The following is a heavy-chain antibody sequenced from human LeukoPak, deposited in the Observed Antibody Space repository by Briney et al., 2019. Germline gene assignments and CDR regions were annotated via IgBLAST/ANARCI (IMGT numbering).Heavy chain of an antibody. V-gene: IGHV3-7*01. J-gene: IGHJ4*02. Sequence: GGSLRLSCAASGFTFSSYSMNWVRQAPGKGLEWVANIKPDGSEEYYVDSVKGRFIVSRDNAKNSLYLEMNNLRVEDTAVYYCAREEDNADEYLREDYWGQGTLVTVSS. CDR2: IKPDGSEE. CDR3: AREEDNADEYLREDY. CDR1: GFTFSSYS. D-gene: IGHD2-15*01.